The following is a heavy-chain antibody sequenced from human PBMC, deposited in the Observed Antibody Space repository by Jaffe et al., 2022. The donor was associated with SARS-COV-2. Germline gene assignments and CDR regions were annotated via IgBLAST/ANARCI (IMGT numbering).Heavy chain of an antibody. J-gene: IGHJ6*02. D-gene: IGHD1-7*01. V-gene: IGHV4-61*02. CDR1: GGSISSGSYY. CDR2: IYTSGST. Sequence: QVQLQESGPGLVKPSQTLSLTCTVSGGSISSGSYYWSWIRQPAGKGLEWIGRIYTSGSTNYNPSLKSRVTISVDTSKNQFSLKLSSVTAADTAVYYCAREPGPREERWGTYYYGMDVWGQGTTVTVSS. CDR3: AREPGPREERWGTYYYGMDV.